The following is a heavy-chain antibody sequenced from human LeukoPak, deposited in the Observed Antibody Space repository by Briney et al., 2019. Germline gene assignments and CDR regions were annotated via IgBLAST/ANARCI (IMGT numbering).Heavy chain of an antibody. CDR1: GFTVSSNY. Sequence: GGSLRLSCAASGFTVSSNYMTWVRQAPGKGLEWVSVIYSGGSTYYADSVKGRFTISRDNFKNTLYVQMNSLRAEDTAVYYCARGNQYYFDYWGQGTLVTVSS. CDR3: ARGNQYYFDY. D-gene: IGHD4-23*01. V-gene: IGHV3-53*01. CDR2: IYSGGST. J-gene: IGHJ4*02.